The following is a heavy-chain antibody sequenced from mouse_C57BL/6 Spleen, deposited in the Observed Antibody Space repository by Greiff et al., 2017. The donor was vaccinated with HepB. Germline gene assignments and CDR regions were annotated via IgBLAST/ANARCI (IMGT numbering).Heavy chain of an antibody. J-gene: IGHJ3*01. CDR1: GYTFTSYT. V-gene: IGHV1-4*01. Sequence: VQLVESGAELARPGASVKMSCKASGYTFTSYTMHWVKQRPGQGLEWIGYINPSSGYTKYNQKFKDKATLTADKSSSTAYMQLSSLTSEDSAVYYCASGYGSTWFAYWGQGTLVTVSA. CDR3: ASGYGSTWFAY. CDR2: INPSSGYT. D-gene: IGHD1-1*01.